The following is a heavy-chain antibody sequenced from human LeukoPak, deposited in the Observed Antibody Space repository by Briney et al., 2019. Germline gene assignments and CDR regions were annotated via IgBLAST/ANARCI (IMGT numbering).Heavy chain of an antibody. V-gene: IGHV4-59*08. Sequence: SETVSLTCTVPGGSISSYYWSWIRQPPGKGLEWIGYIYYSGSTNYNPSLKSRVTISVDTSKNQFSLKLSSVTAADTAVYYCARHVPGSPYVVDYWGQGTLVAVSS. D-gene: IGHD3-10*02. CDR1: GGSISSYY. CDR2: IYYSGST. CDR3: ARHVPGSPYVVDY. J-gene: IGHJ4*02.